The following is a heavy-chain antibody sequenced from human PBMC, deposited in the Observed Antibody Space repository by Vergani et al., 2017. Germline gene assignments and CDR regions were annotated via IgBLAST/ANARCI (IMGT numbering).Heavy chain of an antibody. CDR1: GGSISSYY. V-gene: IGHV4-59*01. CDR2: IYYSGST. CDR3: ARAWSGSFGVNYFDY. D-gene: IGHD1-26*01. Sequence: QVQLQESGPGLVKPSETLSLTCTVSGGSISSYYWSWIRQPPGKGLEWIGYIYYSGSTNYNPSLKSRVTRSVDTSKNQFSLKLSSVTAADTAVYYCARAWSGSFGVNYFDYWGQGTLVTVSS. J-gene: IGHJ4*02.